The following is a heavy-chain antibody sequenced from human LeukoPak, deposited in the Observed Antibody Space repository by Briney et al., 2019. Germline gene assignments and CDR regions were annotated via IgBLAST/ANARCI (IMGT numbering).Heavy chain of an antibody. V-gene: IGHV4-30-4*01. CDR2: IYYSGST. D-gene: IGHD3-22*01. J-gene: IGHJ4*02. CDR1: GVFISSGDYY. Sequence: SETLSLTCTVSGVFISSGDYYWSWTRQPPGKGLEWIVYIYYSGSTYYNPSLKSRVTISVDTSKNQFSLKLSSVTAADTAVYYCARGAGIVVVTHFDYWGQGTLVTVSS. CDR3: ARGAGIVVVTHFDY.